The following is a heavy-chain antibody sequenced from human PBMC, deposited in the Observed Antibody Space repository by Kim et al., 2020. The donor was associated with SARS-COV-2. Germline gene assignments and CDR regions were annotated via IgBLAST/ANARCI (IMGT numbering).Heavy chain of an antibody. CDR1: GGTFSSYA. V-gene: IGHV1-69*13. D-gene: IGHD4-17*01. CDR2: IIPIFGTA. CDR3: ARVPSIIGYGDYYYGMDV. J-gene: IGHJ6*02. Sequence: SVKVSCKASGGTFSSYAISWVRQAPGQGLEWMGGIIPIFGTANYAQKFQGRVTITADESTSTAYMELSSLRSEDTAVYYCARVPSIIGYGDYYYGMDVWGQGTTVTVSS.